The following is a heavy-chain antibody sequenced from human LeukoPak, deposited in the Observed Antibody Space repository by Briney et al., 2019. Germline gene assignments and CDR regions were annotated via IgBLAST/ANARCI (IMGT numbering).Heavy chain of an antibody. CDR3: ARGGFLGGRPFDI. D-gene: IGHD3-3*01. CDR1: GLTVSSNY. V-gene: IGHV3-66*01. CDR2: IYRGGTT. J-gene: IGHJ3*02. Sequence: GGSLRLSCAVSGLTVSSNYMSWVRQAPGKGLEWVSVIYRGGTTYYADSVKGRFIISIDNSKNTLYLQMISLRAEDTAVYYCARGGFLGGRPFDIWGQGTMVTVSS.